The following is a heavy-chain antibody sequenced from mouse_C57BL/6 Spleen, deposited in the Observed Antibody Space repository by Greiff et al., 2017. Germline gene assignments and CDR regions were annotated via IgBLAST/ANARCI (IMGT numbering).Heavy chain of an antibody. CDR1: GFTFSDYY. CDR3: ARDRGPFDY. J-gene: IGHJ2*01. Sequence: DVQLVESEGGLVQPGSSMKLSCTASGFTFSDYYMAWVRQVPEKGLEWVANINYDGSSTYYLDSLKSRFIISRDNAKNILYLQMSSLKSEDTATYYCARDRGPFDYWGQGTTLTVSS. D-gene: IGHD3-1*01. CDR2: INYDGSST. V-gene: IGHV5-16*01.